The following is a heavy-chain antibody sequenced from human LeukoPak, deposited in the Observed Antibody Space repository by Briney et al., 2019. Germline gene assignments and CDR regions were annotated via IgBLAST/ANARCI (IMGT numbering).Heavy chain of an antibody. Sequence: SETLSLTCTVSGGSIASYYWSWIRQPPGKGLEWIGYIYYTGSTNYSPSLKSRVTMSIDTSKNQFSLRLSSVTAADTAVYYCAGSSSPALKYNWFDPWGQGTLVTVSS. CDR2: IYYTGST. CDR3: AGSSSPALKYNWFDP. V-gene: IGHV4-59*01. CDR1: GGSIASYY. J-gene: IGHJ5*02. D-gene: IGHD6-13*01.